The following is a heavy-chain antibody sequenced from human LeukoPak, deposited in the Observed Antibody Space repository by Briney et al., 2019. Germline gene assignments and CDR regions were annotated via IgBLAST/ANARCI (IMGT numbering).Heavy chain of an antibody. CDR3: ARQLRWDQYYFDY. CDR1: GGTFSSYA. V-gene: IGHV1-69*13. D-gene: IGHD4-23*01. Sequence: ASVKVSCKASGGTFSSYAISWVRQAPGQGLEWMGGIIPIFGTANYAQKFQGRVTITADESTSTAYMELSSLRSDDTAVYYCARQLRWDQYYFDYWGQGTLVTVSS. CDR2: IIPIFGTA. J-gene: IGHJ4*02.